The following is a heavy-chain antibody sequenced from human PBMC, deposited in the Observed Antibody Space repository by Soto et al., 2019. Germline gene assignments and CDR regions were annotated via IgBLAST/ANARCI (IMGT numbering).Heavy chain of an antibody. J-gene: IGHJ4*02. Sequence: QVDLVESGGGVVQPGESLRLSCATSGFTFSEDAMHWVRQAPGKGLEWVAVIWYDGSKKHYADSVKGRFTISRDNSKNTLVLQMNSLTAEDTAVYWCVREGRHTAMFSGFDYWGQGTRVTASS. V-gene: IGHV3-33*01. D-gene: IGHD5-18*01. CDR2: IWYDGSKK. CDR1: GFTFSEDA. CDR3: VREGRHTAMFSGFDY.